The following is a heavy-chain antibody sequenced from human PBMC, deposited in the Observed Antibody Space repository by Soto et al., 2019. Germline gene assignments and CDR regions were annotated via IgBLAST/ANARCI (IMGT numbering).Heavy chain of an antibody. V-gene: IGHV1-18*01. CDR1: GYTFTTYG. J-gene: IGHJ3*02. CDR3: ARGRANHAFDI. CDR2: ISGYNGDT. Sequence: ASVKVSCQASGYTFTTYGIHWVRQAPGQGLEWMGWISGYNGDTNYAQKLQGRVTMTTDTSTRAAYMELRSLRSDDTAMYYCARGRANHAFDIWGQGTMVTVSS.